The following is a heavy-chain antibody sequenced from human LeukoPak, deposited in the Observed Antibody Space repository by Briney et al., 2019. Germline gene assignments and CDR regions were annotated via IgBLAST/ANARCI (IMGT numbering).Heavy chain of an antibody. CDR2: VYYSGTT. D-gene: IGHD6-19*01. V-gene: IGHV4-39*07. CDR3: ARIKIGWYYFDY. CDR1: GASISSSSY. Sequence: PSETLSLTCTVSGASISSSSYWGWIRQPPGKGLEWIGSVYYSGTTYYNPSLKSRVTILLDTSKNQFSLNLRSVTAADTAVYYCARIKIGWYYFDYWGQGTLVTVSS. J-gene: IGHJ4*02.